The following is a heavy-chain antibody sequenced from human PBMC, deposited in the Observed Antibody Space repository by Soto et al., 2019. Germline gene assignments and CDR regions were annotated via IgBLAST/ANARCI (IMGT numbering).Heavy chain of an antibody. J-gene: IGHJ6*02. CDR3: ARDRANYGMDV. CDR2: IWYDGSNK. V-gene: IGHV3-33*01. CDR1: GFTFSSYG. Sequence: WGSLRLSCAASGFTFSSYGMHWVRQAPGKGLEWVAVIWYDGSNKYYADSVKGRFTISRDNSKNTLYLQMNSLRAEDTAVYYCARDRANYGMDVWGQGTTVTVSS.